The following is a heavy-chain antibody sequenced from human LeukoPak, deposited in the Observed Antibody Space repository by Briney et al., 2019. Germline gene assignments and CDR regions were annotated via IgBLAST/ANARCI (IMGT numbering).Heavy chain of an antibody. Sequence: GGSLRLSCAASGFTFSTDWMSWGRQAPGKGLEWVANIKQDGSEKYYVDSVKGRFTISRDNTKNSLSLQMNSLRVEDTAVYYCARGGFYTDPDAFDVWGQGTMVTVSS. J-gene: IGHJ3*01. D-gene: IGHD2/OR15-2a*01. CDR3: ARGGFYTDPDAFDV. V-gene: IGHV3-7*04. CDR2: IKQDGSEK. CDR1: GFTFSTDW.